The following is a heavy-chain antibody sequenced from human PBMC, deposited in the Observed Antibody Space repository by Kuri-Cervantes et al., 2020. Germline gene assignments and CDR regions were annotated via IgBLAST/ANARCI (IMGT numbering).Heavy chain of an antibody. D-gene: IGHD4-11*01. CDR1: GYTFTSHH. CDR2: MNPKSGNT. V-gene: IGHV1-8*02. Sequence: ASVKVSCKASGYTFTSHHINWVRQATGQGLEWMGWMNPKSGNTGYAQKFQGRLTMTRSTSISTAYMELSSLRFEDTAVYYCARGPSFSDSYYYYYMDVWGKGTTVTVSS. J-gene: IGHJ6*03. CDR3: ARGPSFSDSYYYYYMDV.